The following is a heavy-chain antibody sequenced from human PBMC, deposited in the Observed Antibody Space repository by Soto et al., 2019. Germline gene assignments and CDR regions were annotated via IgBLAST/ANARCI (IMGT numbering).Heavy chain of an antibody. V-gene: IGHV3-21*01. Sequence: PGGSLRLSCAASGFTFDDYAMHWVRQAPGKGLEWVSSISSSSSYIYYADSVKGRFTISRDNAKNSLYLQMNSLRAEDTAVYYCAREGCSSTSCYPYYYYYGMDVWGQGTTVTVSS. D-gene: IGHD2-2*01. J-gene: IGHJ6*02. CDR3: AREGCSSTSCYPYYYYYGMDV. CDR2: ISSSSSYI. CDR1: GFTFDDYA.